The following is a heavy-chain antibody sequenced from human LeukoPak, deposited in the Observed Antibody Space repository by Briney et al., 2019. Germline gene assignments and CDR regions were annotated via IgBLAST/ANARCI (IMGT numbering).Heavy chain of an antibody. J-gene: IGHJ4*02. V-gene: IGHV3-30*04. D-gene: IGHD3-10*01. Sequence: PGRTLRLSCAASGFTFSSYAMHWVRQAPGKGLEWVALIPYDGSNKYYADSVKGRFTVSRDNSKNSLYLQMNSLRAEDTALYYCAKSKKGSAFAHFDFWGQGTLVTVSS. CDR3: AKSKKGSAFAHFDF. CDR2: IPYDGSNK. CDR1: GFTFSSYA.